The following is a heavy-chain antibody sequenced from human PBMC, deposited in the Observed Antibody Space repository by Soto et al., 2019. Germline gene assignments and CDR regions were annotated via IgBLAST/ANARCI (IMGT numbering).Heavy chain of an antibody. D-gene: IGHD2-8*01. V-gene: IGHV4-59*01. CDR3: ARVLNICTNGVCYRGFDY. CDR2: IYYSGST. CDR1: GGSISSYY. Sequence: SETLSLTCTVSGGSISSYYWSWIRQPPGKGLEWIGYIYYSGSTNYNPSLKSRVTISVDTSKNQFSLKLSSVTAADTAVYYCARVLNICTNGVCYRGFDYWGQGTLVTVSS. J-gene: IGHJ4*02.